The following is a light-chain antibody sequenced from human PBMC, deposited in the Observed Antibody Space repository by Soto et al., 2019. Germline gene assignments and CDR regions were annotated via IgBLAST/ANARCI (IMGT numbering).Light chain of an antibody. CDR2: KVS. Sequence: DVVMTQSPLSLPVTLGQSASISCKSSQSLGYSDGNTYVNWFQQRPGQPPRRLIYKVSERDSGVPDRFSGSGSGSDFTLTISRVEAEYVGVYFCMQGTYWPFTFGHGTKVDF. J-gene: IGKJ3*01. CDR3: MQGTYWPFT. V-gene: IGKV2-30*01. CDR1: QSLGYSDGNTY.